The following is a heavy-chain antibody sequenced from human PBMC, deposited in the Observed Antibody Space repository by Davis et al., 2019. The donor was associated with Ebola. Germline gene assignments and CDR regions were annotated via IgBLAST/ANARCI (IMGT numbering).Heavy chain of an antibody. CDR2: INPSGGST. J-gene: IGHJ4*02. Sequence: ASVKVSCKASGYTFTSYYMHWVRQAPGQGLEWMGIINPSGGSTSYAQKFQGRVTMTRDTSTSTVYMELSSLRSEDTAVYYCARDSYYDISGRTMSEFDYWGQGTLVTVSS. CDR3: ARDSYYDISGRTMSEFDY. V-gene: IGHV1-46*01. D-gene: IGHD3-22*01. CDR1: GYTFTSYY.